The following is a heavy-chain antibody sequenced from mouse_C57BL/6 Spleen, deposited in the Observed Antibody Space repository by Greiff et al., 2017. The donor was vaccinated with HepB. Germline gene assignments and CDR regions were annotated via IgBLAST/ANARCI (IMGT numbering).Heavy chain of an antibody. V-gene: IGHV1-69*01. CDR2: IDPSDSYT. D-gene: IGHD2-2*01. J-gene: IGHJ1*03. Sequence: VQLQQPGAELVMPGASVKLSCKASGYTFTSYWMHWVKQRPGRGLEWIGEIDPSDSYTNYNQKFKGKSTLTVDKSSSTAYMQLSSLTSEDSAVYYCARGLRYFDVWGTGTTVTVSS. CDR3: ARGLRYFDV. CDR1: GYTFTSYW.